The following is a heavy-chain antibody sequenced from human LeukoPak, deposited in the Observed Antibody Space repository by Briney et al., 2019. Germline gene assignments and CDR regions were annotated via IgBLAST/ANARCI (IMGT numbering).Heavy chain of an antibody. V-gene: IGHV1-8*01. CDR1: AYTFTSYN. Sequence: VASVKVSCKASAYTFTSYNINWVRQATGQGLEWMGWMNPNSGNTGYAQKFQGRVTMTRNTSISTAYMELSSLTSEDTAVYYCARDGSGSYYDRGWFDPWGQGTLATVSS. CDR3: ARDGSGSYYDRGWFDP. D-gene: IGHD3-10*01. J-gene: IGHJ5*02. CDR2: MNPNSGNT.